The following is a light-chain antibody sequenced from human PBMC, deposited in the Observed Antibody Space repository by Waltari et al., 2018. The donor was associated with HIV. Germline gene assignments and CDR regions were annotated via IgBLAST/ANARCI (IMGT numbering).Light chain of an antibody. Sequence: DIQMTQSPSSLSASVGDRVTIPCQASRDISNHLNWYQQKPGTAPQLLIYDASNVETGIPSRFSGSGSGTDFTFTISSLQPEDSAIYSCQQYANVPWTFGQGTRVEIK. V-gene: IGKV1-33*01. CDR3: QQYANVPWT. CDR1: RDISNH. CDR2: DAS. J-gene: IGKJ1*01.